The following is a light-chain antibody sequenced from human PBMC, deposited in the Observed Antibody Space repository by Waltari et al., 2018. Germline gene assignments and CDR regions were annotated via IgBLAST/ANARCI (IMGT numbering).Light chain of an antibody. CDR2: GAS. J-gene: IGKJ2*01. V-gene: IGKV1-39*01. Sequence: IQMTQSPSSLSSSVRDRVTIRCRASQTISSYLNWYQQKPGKAPDLLIYGASGLQSGVPSRFSGRGSGTDFTLTISSLQPEDFATYYCQQSYSTPPYTFGQGTKLEIK. CDR3: QQSYSTPPYT. CDR1: QTISSY.